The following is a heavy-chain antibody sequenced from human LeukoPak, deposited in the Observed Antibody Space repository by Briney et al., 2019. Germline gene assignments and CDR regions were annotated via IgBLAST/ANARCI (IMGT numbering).Heavy chain of an antibody. CDR2: IYPRDGST. Sequence: ASVKVSCKASGYTFTSNYIHWVRQAPGQGLEWMGMIYPRDGSTSYAQKFQGSVTVTRDTSTSTVHMELSGLRSEDTAVYCCARDQEGFDYWGQGTLVTVSS. CDR3: ARDQEGFDY. CDR1: GYTFTSNY. V-gene: IGHV1-46*01. J-gene: IGHJ4*02.